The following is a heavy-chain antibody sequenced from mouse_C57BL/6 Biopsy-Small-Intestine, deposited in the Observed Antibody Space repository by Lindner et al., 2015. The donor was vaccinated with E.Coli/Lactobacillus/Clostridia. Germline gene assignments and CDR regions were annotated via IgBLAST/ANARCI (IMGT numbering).Heavy chain of an antibody. Sequence: VQLQESGAELVRPGASVKLSCTASGFNIKDYYMHWVKQRTEQGLEWIGRIDPEDGDTEYAPKFQGKATMTADTSSNTAYLQLSSLTSEDTAVYYCARGATTVVAPYFDYWGQGTTLTVSS. V-gene: IGHV14-1*01. CDR1: GFNIKDYY. D-gene: IGHD1-1*01. CDR3: ARGATTVVAPYFDY. J-gene: IGHJ2*01. CDR2: IDPEDGDT.